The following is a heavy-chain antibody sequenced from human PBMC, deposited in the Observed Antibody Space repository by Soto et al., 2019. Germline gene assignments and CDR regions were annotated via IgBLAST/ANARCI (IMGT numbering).Heavy chain of an antibody. V-gene: IGHV3-30*03. J-gene: IGHJ4*02. Sequence: QVQLVESGGGVVQPGRSLRLSCAASGFTFSNYGMHWVRQAPGKGLEWVAVISNDGSNKYYADSVKGRFTISRDNSKNTVYLQVNSLRAEDTAVYYCVGPNGGSGILGFAHYWGQGTLVTVSS. D-gene: IGHD3-10*01. CDR1: GFTFSNYG. CDR2: ISNDGSNK. CDR3: VGPNGGSGILGFAHY.